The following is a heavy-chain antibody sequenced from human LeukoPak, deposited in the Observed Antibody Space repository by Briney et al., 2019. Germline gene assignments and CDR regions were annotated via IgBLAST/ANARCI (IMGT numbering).Heavy chain of an antibody. Sequence: GGSLRLSCAASGFTFSSYGMHWVRQAPAKGLEWVAIISYDGSNKYYADSVKGRFTISRDNSKNTLYLQMNSLRAEDTAVYYCATSTTVTQQGYFDYWGQGTLVTVSS. D-gene: IGHD4-17*01. J-gene: IGHJ4*02. CDR3: ATSTTVTQQGYFDY. CDR1: GFTFSSYG. V-gene: IGHV3-30*03. CDR2: ISYDGSNK.